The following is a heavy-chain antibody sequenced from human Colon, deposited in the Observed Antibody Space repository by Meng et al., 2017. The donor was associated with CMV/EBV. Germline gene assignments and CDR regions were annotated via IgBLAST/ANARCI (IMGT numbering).Heavy chain of an antibody. CDR2: IRSDGSQK. Sequence: SGLPIHRHAMYWVRQAPGKGLEWVATIRSDGSQKFFADSVKGRFTISRDNSKNMQFLEMNSLRDEDTAVYFCATGGGTEAAAAGVFDFWGPGTLVTVSS. D-gene: IGHD6-25*01. CDR1: GLPIHRHA. V-gene: IGHV3-33*07. CDR3: ATGGGTEAAAAGVFDF. J-gene: IGHJ4*02.